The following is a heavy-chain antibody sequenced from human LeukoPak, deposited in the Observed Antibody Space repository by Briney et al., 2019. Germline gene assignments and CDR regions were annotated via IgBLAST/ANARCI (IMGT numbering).Heavy chain of an antibody. CDR3: ARTAGGSGRWGDNWFDP. CDR2: INPNNGGT. V-gene: IGHV1-2*02. Sequence: GASVKVSCKASGYTFTGSYMHWVRQAPGQGLEWVGWINPNNGGTNHAQKFQGRVTMTSDTSISTAYMELSSLRFDDAAVYYCARTAGGSGRWGDNWFDPWGQGTLVTVSS. D-gene: IGHD3-10*01. CDR1: GYTFTGSY. J-gene: IGHJ5*02.